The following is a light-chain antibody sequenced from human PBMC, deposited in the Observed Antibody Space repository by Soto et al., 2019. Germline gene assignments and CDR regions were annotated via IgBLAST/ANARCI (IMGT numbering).Light chain of an antibody. Sequence: EIVLTQSPATLSLSPGERATLSCRASQSVSSYLAWYQQKPGQAPMLLIYDASNRATGIPARFSGSGSGTAFTLTASSLGPEDFAVYYCQQRSNWPLTFGGGTKVEIK. J-gene: IGKJ4*01. CDR3: QQRSNWPLT. CDR2: DAS. V-gene: IGKV3-11*01. CDR1: QSVSSY.